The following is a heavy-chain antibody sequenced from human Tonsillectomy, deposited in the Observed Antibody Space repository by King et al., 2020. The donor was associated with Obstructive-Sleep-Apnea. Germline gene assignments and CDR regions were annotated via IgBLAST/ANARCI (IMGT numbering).Heavy chain of an antibody. V-gene: IGHV5-51*01. CDR3: ARVGYCSGGSCYDAFDI. CDR2: IYPGDSDT. Sequence: QLVQSGAEVKKPGESLKISCKGSGYSFTSYWIGWVRQMPGKGLEWMGSIYPGDSDTRYSPSFQGQVTISADKSISTAYLQGSSLKASDTAMYYCARVGYCSGGSCYDAFDIWGQGTMVTVSS. CDR1: GYSFTSYW. D-gene: IGHD2-15*01. J-gene: IGHJ3*02.